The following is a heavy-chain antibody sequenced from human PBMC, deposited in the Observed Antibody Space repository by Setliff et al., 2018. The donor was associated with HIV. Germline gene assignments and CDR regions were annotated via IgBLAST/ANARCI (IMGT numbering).Heavy chain of an antibody. V-gene: IGHV4-61*09. Sequence: PSETLSLTCSVSSDSISSGSYYWSWIRLPAGKGLEWIGQIHTSGSTNYNPSLKSRVTISVDTSKYHFSLKLSSVTAADTAVYYCARFYDISGYYSNYHYYMDVWGKGTAVTVAS. CDR3: ARFYDISGYYSNYHYYMDV. D-gene: IGHD3-22*01. CDR1: SDSISSGSYY. CDR2: IHTSGST. J-gene: IGHJ6*03.